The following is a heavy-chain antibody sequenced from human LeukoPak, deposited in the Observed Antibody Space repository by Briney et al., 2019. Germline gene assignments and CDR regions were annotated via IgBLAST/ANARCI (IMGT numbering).Heavy chain of an antibody. V-gene: IGHV1-69*06. Sequence: GASVKVSCKASGGTFSSYAISWVRQAPGQGLEWMGGIIPIFGTANYAQKFQGRVTLTEDTSTDTAYMELSSLRSEDTAVYFCVADLCWIYPGMSECAPFNLWGQGTMVTAAS. CDR1: GGTFSSYA. CDR2: IIPIFGTA. D-gene: IGHD3-10*01. CDR3: VADLCWIYPGMSECAPFNL. J-gene: IGHJ3*01.